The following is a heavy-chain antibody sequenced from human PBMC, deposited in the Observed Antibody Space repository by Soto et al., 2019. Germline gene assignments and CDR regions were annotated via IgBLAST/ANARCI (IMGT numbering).Heavy chain of an antibody. Sequence: QITLKESGPTQVKPTQTLTLTCAFSGFSLTTKGGGVVWIRQPPGKALEWLALIYGSGDKRYSPSLKSRLTITKDTSKNQVVLTMTNMDPVDTGPYYCSHRPNWGMNGPGVWGQGTTVTVSS. CDR2: IYGSGDK. CDR3: SHRPNWGMNGPGV. CDR1: GFSLTTKGGG. D-gene: IGHD7-27*01. V-gene: IGHV2-5*01. J-gene: IGHJ6*02.